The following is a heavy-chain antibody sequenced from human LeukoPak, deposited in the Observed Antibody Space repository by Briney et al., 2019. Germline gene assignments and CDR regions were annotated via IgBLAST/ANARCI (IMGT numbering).Heavy chain of an antibody. J-gene: IGHJ6*02. CDR1: GCTFSNYA. CDR2: FIPVLGTA. V-gene: IGHV1-69*13. D-gene: IGHD2-2*01. CDR3: ARDVDDVVVIPAAMDV. Sequence: SVKVSCKASGCTFSNYAISWVRQAPGQRLEGMGGFIPVLGTAHYAQSFQVRVTITADESTSAVYLELSSLRAEDTSVYYCARDVDDVVVIPAAMDVWGQGTAVTVSS.